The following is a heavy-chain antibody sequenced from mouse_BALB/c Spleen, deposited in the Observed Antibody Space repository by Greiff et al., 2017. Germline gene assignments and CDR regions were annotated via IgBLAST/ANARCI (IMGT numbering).Heavy chain of an antibody. CDR2: ISSGGST. D-gene: IGHD2-1*01. V-gene: IGHV5-6-5*01. CDR1: GFTFSSYA. J-gene: IGHJ3*01. CDR3: AKDGNPRFAY. Sequence: EVQRVESGGGLVKPGGSLKLSCAASGFTFSSYAMSWVRQTPEKRLEWVASISSGGSTYYPDSVKGRFTISRDNARNILYLQMSSLRSEDTAMYYCAKDGNPRFAYWGQGTLVTVSA.